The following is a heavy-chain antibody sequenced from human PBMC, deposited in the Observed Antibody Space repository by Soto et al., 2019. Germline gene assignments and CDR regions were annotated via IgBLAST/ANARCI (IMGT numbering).Heavy chain of an antibody. CDR2: IIPILGIA. D-gene: IGHD5-12*01. CDR1: GGTFSSYT. J-gene: IGHJ4*02. Sequence: SVKVSCKASGGTFSSYTISWVRQAPGQGLDWMGRIIPILGIANYAQKFQGRVTISADKSTSTAYMELSSLRFEDTAVYYCARAFPPSGYDVDYWGQGTLVTVSS. V-gene: IGHV1-69*02. CDR3: ARAFPPSGYDVDY.